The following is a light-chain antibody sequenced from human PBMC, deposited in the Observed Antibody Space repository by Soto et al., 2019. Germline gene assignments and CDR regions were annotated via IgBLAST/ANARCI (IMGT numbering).Light chain of an antibody. CDR1: QSVSSSS. Sequence: ETVLTQFPDTLSLSPGERATLSCRASQSVSSSSLAWYQQRRGQAPRLLIHGASSRATGIPDRFSGSGSGTDFTLTSSRLEPEDFAVYYCQQYGRSLTFGGGTKV. J-gene: IGKJ4*01. V-gene: IGKV3-20*01. CDR3: QQYGRSLT. CDR2: GAS.